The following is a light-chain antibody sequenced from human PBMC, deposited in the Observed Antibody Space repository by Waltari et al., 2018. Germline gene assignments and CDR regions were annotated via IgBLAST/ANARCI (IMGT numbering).Light chain of an antibody. Sequence: DVQMTQSPATLSASVGDRVTITCRASQSITDWLAGYPQKPGKAPKLLIYKASTLESGVPSRFIGTRSGTEFTLNISNLQPDDFATYYCQQYTSYPLTFGGGTKVSI. J-gene: IGKJ4*01. CDR1: QSITDW. CDR3: QQYTSYPLT. V-gene: IGKV1-5*03. CDR2: KAS.